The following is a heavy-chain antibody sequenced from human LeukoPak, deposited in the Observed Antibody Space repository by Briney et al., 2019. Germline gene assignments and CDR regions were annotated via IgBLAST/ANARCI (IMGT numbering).Heavy chain of an antibody. V-gene: IGHV3-21*01. CDR1: GFTFSSYS. Sequence: GGSLRLSCAASGFTFSSYSMNWVRQAPGKGLEWVSSITSSSTYIYYADSVKGRFTISRDNAKNSLYLQMNSLKTEDTAVYYCARDSSIQSLDPWGQGTPVTVSS. D-gene: IGHD5-18*01. CDR2: ITSSSTYI. J-gene: IGHJ5*02. CDR3: ARDSSIQSLDP.